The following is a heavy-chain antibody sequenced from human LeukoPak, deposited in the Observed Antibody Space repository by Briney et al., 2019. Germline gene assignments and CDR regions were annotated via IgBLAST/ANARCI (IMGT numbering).Heavy chain of an antibody. J-gene: IGHJ4*02. CDR1: GFTFSSYS. CDR2: ISSSSSYI. V-gene: IGHV3-21*01. CDR3: ARDNVLEWLSHFDY. Sequence: GGSLRLSCAASGFTFSSYSMNWVRQAPGKGLEWVSSISSSSSYIYYADSVKGRSTISRDNAKNSLYLQMNSLRAEDTAVYYCARDNVLEWLSHFDYWGQGTLVTVSS. D-gene: IGHD3-3*01.